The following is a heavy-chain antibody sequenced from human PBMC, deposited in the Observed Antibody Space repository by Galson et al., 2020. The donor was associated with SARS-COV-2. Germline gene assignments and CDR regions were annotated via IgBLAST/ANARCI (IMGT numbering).Heavy chain of an antibody. Sequence: GESLKISCAASGFTFSSYSMNWVRQAPGKGLEWVSSISSSSSYIYYADSVKGRFTISRDNAKNSLYLRMNSLRAEDTAVYYCARGILWFGELVRVSWFDPWGQGTLVTVSS. V-gene: IGHV3-21*01. J-gene: IGHJ5*02. D-gene: IGHD3-10*01. CDR1: GFTFSSYS. CDR3: ARGILWFGELVRVSWFDP. CDR2: ISSSSSYI.